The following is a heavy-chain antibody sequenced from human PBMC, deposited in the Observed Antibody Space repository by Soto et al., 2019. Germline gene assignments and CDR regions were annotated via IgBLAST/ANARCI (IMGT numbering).Heavy chain of an antibody. CDR3: AKDRRAGGNYGFYSDF. CDR1: GFTFSSYG. D-gene: IGHD3-10*01. Sequence: EVQLLESGGGLVQPGGSLRLSCAASGFTFSSYGMTWVRQAPGKGLEWVSFSSATGAGTYYADSVKGRFTISRDNSKNTLYLQMTSRRADETAVDYCAKDRRAGGNYGFYSDFWGQGALVIVSS. J-gene: IGHJ4*02. CDR2: SSATGAGT. V-gene: IGHV3-23*01.